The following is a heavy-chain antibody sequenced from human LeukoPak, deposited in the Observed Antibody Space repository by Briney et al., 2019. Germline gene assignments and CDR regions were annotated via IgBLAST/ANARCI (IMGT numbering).Heavy chain of an antibody. CDR1: GGSISSGGYY. CDR2: IYYSGSA. D-gene: IGHD5-12*01. V-gene: IGHV4-31*03. Sequence: PSETLSLTCTVSGGSISSGGYYWSWIRQHPGKGLEWIGYIYYSGSAYYNPSLKSRVTISLDTSKNQFSLKVTSVTAADTAVYYCARDPHSGYGSDYWGQGTLVTVSS. J-gene: IGHJ4*02. CDR3: ARDPHSGYGSDY.